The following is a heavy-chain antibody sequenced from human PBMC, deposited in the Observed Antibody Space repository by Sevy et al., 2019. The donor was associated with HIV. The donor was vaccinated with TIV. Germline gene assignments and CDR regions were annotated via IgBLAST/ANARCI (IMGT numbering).Heavy chain of an antibody. CDR3: VKDSIFYDSSSGYRPFYYYGMDV. Sequence: GGSLRLSCSASGFTFSGSALHWVRQAPGKGLEYVSVISSSGSSAYYAESVRGRFTISRDNSKNTRYLQMGSLRAEDTAVYYCVKDSIFYDSSSGYRPFYYYGMDVWGQGTSVTVSS. D-gene: IGHD3-3*01. V-gene: IGHV3-64D*09. J-gene: IGHJ6*02. CDR1: GFTFSGSA. CDR2: ISSSGSSA.